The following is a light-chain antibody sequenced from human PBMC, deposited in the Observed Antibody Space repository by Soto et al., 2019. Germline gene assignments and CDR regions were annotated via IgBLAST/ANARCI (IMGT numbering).Light chain of an antibody. CDR2: DAS. V-gene: IGKV3-11*01. Sequence: EIVLTQSPATLSLSPGERATLSCRASQSVSSYLAWYQQKPGQAPRLPIYDASNRATGIPARFSGSGSGTDFTLTISSLEPEDFAVYYCQQRSNWPPPAFGQGTKVEIK. CDR1: QSVSSY. CDR3: QQRSNWPPPA. J-gene: IGKJ1*01.